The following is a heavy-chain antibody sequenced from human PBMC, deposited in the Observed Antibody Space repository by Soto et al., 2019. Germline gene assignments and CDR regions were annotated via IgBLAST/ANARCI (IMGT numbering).Heavy chain of an antibody. J-gene: IGHJ6*04. D-gene: IGHD2-15*01. Sequence: GGSLRLSCAASGFTFSSYGMHWVRQAPGKGLEWVAVVWYDGSNKYYADSVKGRFTISRDNSKNTLYLQMNSLRAEDTAVYYCARDCSGGSCYFEDVWGKGTTVTVSS. CDR2: VWYDGSNK. V-gene: IGHV3-33*01. CDR1: GFTFSSYG. CDR3: ARDCSGGSCYFEDV.